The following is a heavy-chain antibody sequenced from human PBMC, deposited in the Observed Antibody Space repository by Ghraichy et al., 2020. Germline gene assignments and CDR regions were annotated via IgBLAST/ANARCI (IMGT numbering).Heavy chain of an antibody. CDR2: VFYSGNT. J-gene: IGHJ3*02. CDR1: GDSISRSGHY. CDR3: ARLRGNDFGAFEI. Sequence: LETLSLTCTVSGDSISRSGHYWGWIRQPPGKGLEWIGSVFYSGNTYYNPSFKSRVTMSVDTSKNQLSLKMRSVTAADTAIFYCARLRGNDFGAFEIWGQGTKVTVSS. V-gene: IGHV4-39*01. D-gene: IGHD1-1*01.